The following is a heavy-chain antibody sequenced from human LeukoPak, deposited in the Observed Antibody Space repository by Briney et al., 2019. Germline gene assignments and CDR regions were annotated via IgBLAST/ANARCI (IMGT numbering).Heavy chain of an antibody. CDR2: INHSGST. V-gene: IGHV4-34*01. J-gene: IGHJ6*03. CDR1: GGSFSGYY. D-gene: IGHD3-3*01. CDR3: ARGGSRPINYDFWSGYYLTHYYYYMDV. Sequence: PSETLSLTCAVYGGSFSGYYWSWIRQPPGKGLEWIGEINHSGSTNYNPSLKSRVTISVDTSKNQLSLKLSSVTAADTAVYYCARGGSRPINYDFWSGYYLTHYYYYMDVWGKGTTVTVSS.